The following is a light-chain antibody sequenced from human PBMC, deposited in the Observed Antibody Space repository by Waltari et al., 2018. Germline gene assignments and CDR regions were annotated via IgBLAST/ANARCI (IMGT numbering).Light chain of an antibody. J-gene: IGLJ1*01. Sequence: QSALTQPASVSGSTGQSITISCTGTSSDVGGYNLFSWYQQHPGKAPKLMIYEGSKRPSGVSNRFSGSKSGNTASLTISGLQAEDEADYYCCSYAGSSTYVFGTGTKVTVL. CDR2: EGS. V-gene: IGLV2-23*01. CDR3: CSYAGSSTYV. CDR1: SSDVGGYNL.